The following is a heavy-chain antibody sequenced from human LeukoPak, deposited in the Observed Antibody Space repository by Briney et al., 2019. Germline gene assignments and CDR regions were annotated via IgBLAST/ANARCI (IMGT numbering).Heavy chain of an antibody. CDR2: INPNSGGT. CDR1: GYTFTGYY. V-gene: IGHV1-2*04. D-gene: IGHD3-10*01. CDR3: ARGGTKMPPVLLWFGESYDAFDI. J-gene: IGHJ3*02. Sequence: GASVKVSCKASGYTFTGYYMHWVRQAPGQGLEWMGWINPNSGGTNYAQKFQGWVTMTRDTSISTAYMELSRLRSEDTAVYYCARGGTKMPPVLLWFGESYDAFDIWGQGTMVTVSS.